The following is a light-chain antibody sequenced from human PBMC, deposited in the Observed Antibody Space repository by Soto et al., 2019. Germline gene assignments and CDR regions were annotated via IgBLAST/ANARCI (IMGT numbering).Light chain of an antibody. CDR2: WAS. CDR3: QQYYTTPPST. Sequence: DIVMTQSPDSLAVSLGERATINCRSSQSVLYSSNNKNYLAWYQHKPGQPPKLLIYWASTRESGVHDRFSGSGSGIDFTLTINSLHAEDVAVYYCQQYYTTPPSTFGQGTKLEIK. J-gene: IGKJ2*02. CDR1: QSVLYSSNNKNY. V-gene: IGKV4-1*01.